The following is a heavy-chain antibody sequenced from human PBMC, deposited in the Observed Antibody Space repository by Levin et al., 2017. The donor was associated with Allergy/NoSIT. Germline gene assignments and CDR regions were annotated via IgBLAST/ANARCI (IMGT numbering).Heavy chain of an antibody. CDR2: IYWDDDK. Sequence: SGPTLVKPTQTLTLTCSFSGVSLSTSGVGVGWVRQPPGKALEWLALIYWDDDKRYNPSLRNRLTITKGASDGQVVLTLTNMDPVDTATYYCANSRGGNWGGRLDYWGQGILVSVSS. J-gene: IGHJ4*02. CDR1: GVSLSTSGVG. CDR3: ANSRGGNWGGRLDY. V-gene: IGHV2-5*02. D-gene: IGHD7-27*01.